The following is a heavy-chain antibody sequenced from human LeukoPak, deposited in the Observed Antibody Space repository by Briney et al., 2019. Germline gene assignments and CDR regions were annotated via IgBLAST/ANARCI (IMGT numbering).Heavy chain of an antibody. CDR2: ISYDGSNK. CDR3: ARAPPLSYDGSGYGYSFFQH. D-gene: IGHD3-22*01. J-gene: IGHJ1*01. V-gene: IGHV3-30-3*01. CDR1: GFTFSSYA. Sequence: PGRSLRLSCAASGFTFSSYAMHWVRQAPGKGLEWVAVISYDGSNKYYADSVKGRFTISRDNSKNTLYLQMNSLRAEDTAVYYCARAPPLSYDGSGYGYSFFQHWGQGTLVTVSS.